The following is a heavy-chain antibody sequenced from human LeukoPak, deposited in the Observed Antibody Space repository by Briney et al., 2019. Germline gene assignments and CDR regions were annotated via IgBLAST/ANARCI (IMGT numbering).Heavy chain of an antibody. CDR1: GYSISSGYY. V-gene: IGHV4-38-2*02. J-gene: IGHJ5*02. D-gene: IGHD6-13*01. Sequence: SETLSLTCTVSGYSISSGYYWGWIRQPPGKGLEWIGRIYTSGSTNYNPSLKSRVTISVDTSKNEFSLKLSSVTAADTAVYYCARAYHSSWYLNWFDPWGQGTLVTVSS. CDR2: IYTSGST. CDR3: ARAYHSSWYLNWFDP.